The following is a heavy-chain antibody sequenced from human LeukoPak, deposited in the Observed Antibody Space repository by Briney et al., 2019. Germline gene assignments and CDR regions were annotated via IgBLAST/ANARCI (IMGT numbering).Heavy chain of an antibody. D-gene: IGHD5-24*01. J-gene: IGHJ4*02. V-gene: IGHV3-66*01. CDR2: IYSGGST. Sequence: GGSLRLSCAASEFTVSSNYMSWVRQAPGKGLEWVSVIYSGGSTYYADSVKGRFTISRDNSKNTLYLQMNSLRAEDTAVYYCARDGEMATTYFDYWGQGTLVTVSS. CDR1: EFTVSSNY. CDR3: ARDGEMATTYFDY.